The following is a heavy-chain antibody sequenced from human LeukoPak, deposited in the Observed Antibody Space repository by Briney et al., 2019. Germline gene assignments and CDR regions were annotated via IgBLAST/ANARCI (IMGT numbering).Heavy chain of an antibody. V-gene: IGHV1-8*02. CDR1: GYTFTSYG. J-gene: IGHJ5*02. CDR3: ARYYGSGSYWRYNWFDP. Sequence: GASVKVSCKASGYTFTSYGINWVRQATGQGLEWMGWMNPNSGNTGYAQKFQGRVTMTRNTSISTAYMELSSLRSEDTAVYYCARYYGSGSYWRYNWFDPWGQGTLVTVSS. D-gene: IGHD3-10*01. CDR2: MNPNSGNT.